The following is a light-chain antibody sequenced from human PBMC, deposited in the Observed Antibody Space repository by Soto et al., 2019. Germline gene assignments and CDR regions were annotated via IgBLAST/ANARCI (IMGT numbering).Light chain of an antibody. Sequence: DIVLTQSPATLSLSPGERATLSCRASQSVSKWLVWYQQKPGQAPRLLIYDASTRASDIPARFSGSGSGTDFTLTISSLEPDDFAVYYCQQRSNWPGAFGPGTKVDIK. V-gene: IGKV3-11*01. CDR1: QSVSKW. CDR3: QQRSNWPGA. CDR2: DAS. J-gene: IGKJ3*01.